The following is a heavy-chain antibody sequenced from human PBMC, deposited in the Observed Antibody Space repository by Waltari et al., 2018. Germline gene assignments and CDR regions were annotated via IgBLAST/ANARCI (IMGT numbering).Heavy chain of an antibody. CDR2: LLKSGVNT. Sequence: EVQLLESGGGLVQPGGSLRLSCAASGFTFNNYGMSWVRQAPGKGLAWVSSLLKSGVNTYYAGSVRGRFTISRDNSKNTLFLQMNSLRAEDTAVYYCAKEAGTYSNSPFDFWGQGTLVTVSS. CDR1: GFTFNNYG. D-gene: IGHD6-6*01. J-gene: IGHJ4*02. V-gene: IGHV3-23*01. CDR3: AKEAGTYSNSPFDF.